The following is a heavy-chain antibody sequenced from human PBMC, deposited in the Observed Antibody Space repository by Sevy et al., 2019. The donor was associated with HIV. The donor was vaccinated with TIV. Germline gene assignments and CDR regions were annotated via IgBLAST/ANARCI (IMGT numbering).Heavy chain of an antibody. CDR3: AKGHVVVVAAPPEVYGMDV. J-gene: IGHJ6*02. CDR1: GFTFSSYG. CDR2: IRYDGSNK. Sequence: GGSLRLSCAASGFTFSSYGMHWVRQAPGKGLEWVAFIRYDGSNKYYADSVKGRFTISRDNSKNTLYLQMNSLSVEDTAVYYCAKGHVVVVAAPPEVYGMDVWGQGTTVTVSS. D-gene: IGHD2-15*01. V-gene: IGHV3-30*02.